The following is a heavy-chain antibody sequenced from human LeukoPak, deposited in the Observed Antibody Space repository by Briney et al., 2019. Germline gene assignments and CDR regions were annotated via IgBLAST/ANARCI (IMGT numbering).Heavy chain of an antibody. CDR3: ARDQKDVLIVYAMYNWFDP. J-gene: IGHJ5*02. CDR1: GGTFRSYA. CDR2: IIPIFGTA. D-gene: IGHD2-8*01. V-gene: IGHV1-69*05. Sequence: SVKVSCKASGGTFRSYAISWVRQAPGQGLEWMGRIIPIFGTANYAQKFQGRVTITTDESTSTAYMELSSLRSEDTAVYYCARDQKDVLIVYAMYNWFDPWGQGTLVTVSS.